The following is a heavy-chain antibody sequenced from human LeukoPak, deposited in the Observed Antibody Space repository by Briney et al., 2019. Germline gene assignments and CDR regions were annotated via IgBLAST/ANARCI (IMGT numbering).Heavy chain of an antibody. D-gene: IGHD6-13*01. CDR1: GFTFSSFG. J-gene: IGHJ4*02. CDR2: ISSDGSDN. Sequence: GGSLRLSCAASGFTFSSFGMHWVRQAPGKGLEWVAVISSDGSDNYYADSVKGRFTISRDNSKNMLYLQMNSLRADDTAVYFCARVPYSSSYYLPGGYWGQGALVTVSS. V-gene: IGHV3-30*03. CDR3: ARVPYSSSYYLPGGY.